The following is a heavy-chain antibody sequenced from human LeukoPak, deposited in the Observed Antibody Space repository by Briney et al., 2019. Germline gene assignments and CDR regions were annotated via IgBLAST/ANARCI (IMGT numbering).Heavy chain of an antibody. D-gene: IGHD2/OR15-2a*01. V-gene: IGHV3-43*02. J-gene: IGHJ4*02. CDR2: ISADGGST. CDR3: AKDSRKFYY. Sequence: GRSLRLITVATGLNFDDCANHWVRQAPGKGLEWVSLISADGGSTFSADSVKGRFSISRDNSKNSLYLQMNSLRSEDTAMYYCAKDSRKFYYWGRGTLVAVSS. CDR1: GLNFDDCA.